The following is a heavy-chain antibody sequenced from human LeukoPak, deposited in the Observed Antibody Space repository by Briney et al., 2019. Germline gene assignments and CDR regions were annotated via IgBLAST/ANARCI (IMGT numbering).Heavy chain of an antibody. J-gene: IGHJ4*02. CDR3: AKDFGYSYGYDY. V-gene: IGHV3-23*01. CDR1: GFTFSSYA. Sequence: GGPLRLSCAASGFTFSSYAMSWVRQAPGKGLEWVSAISGSGGSTYYADSAKGRFTISRDNSKNTLYLQMNSLRAEDTAVYYCAKDFGYSYGYDYWGQGTLVTVSS. D-gene: IGHD5-18*01. CDR2: ISGSGGST.